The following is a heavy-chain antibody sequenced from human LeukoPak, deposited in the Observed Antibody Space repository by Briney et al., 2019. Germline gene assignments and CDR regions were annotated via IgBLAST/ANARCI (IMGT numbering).Heavy chain of an antibody. CDR2: IKEDGSEK. D-gene: IGHD3-10*01. CDR3: ARGGGSGSYYKRELDY. J-gene: IGHJ4*02. Sequence: WESLRLSCAASGITFSNSWMCWVRQAPGKGLEWVANIKEDGSEKYYVNSVKGRFTISRDNAKNSLYLQMNSLRAEDTAVYYCARGGGSGSYYKRELDYWGQGTLVTVSS. V-gene: IGHV3-7*01. CDR1: GITFSNSW.